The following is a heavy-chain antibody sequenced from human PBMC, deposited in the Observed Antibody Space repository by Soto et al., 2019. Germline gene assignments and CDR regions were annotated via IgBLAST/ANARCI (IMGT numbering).Heavy chain of an antibody. CDR3: AKGRSWYSYFDY. D-gene: IGHD6-13*01. J-gene: IGHJ4*02. CDR2: ISGSGGST. V-gene: IGHV3-23*01. CDR1: GFTFSSYA. Sequence: GSLRLSCAASGFTFSSYAMSWVRQAPGKGLEWVSAISGSGGSTYYADSVKGRFTISRDNSKNTLYLQMNSLRAEDTAVYYCAKGRSWYSYFDYFGQGTLVTVSS.